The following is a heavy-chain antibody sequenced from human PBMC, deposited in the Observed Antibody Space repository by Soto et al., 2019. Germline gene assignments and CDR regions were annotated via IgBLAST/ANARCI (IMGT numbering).Heavy chain of an antibody. V-gene: IGHV4-34*01. D-gene: IGHD6-19*01. Sequence: ASETLSLTCAVYGGSFSGYYWSWIRQPPGKGLEWIGEINHSGSTNYNPSLKSRVTISVDTSKNQFSLKLSSVTAADTAVYYCARGRSLQRLGSPDWFDPWGQGTLVTVSS. CDR3: ARGRSLQRLGSPDWFDP. CDR1: GGSFSGYY. CDR2: INHSGST. J-gene: IGHJ5*02.